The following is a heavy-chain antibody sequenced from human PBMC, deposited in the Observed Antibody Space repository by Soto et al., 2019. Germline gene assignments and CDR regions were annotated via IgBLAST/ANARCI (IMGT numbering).Heavy chain of an antibody. CDR2: ISAYSGNT. J-gene: IGHJ4*02. Sequence: QVQLVQSGAEVKKPGASVKVSCKASGYTFTSYGISWVRQAPGQGLEWMGWISAYSGNTNYAHKLQGRVTMTTDTSTSTAHMELRSPRSDDTAVYYCVRELIYGSGSHYWGEGTLVSVSS. D-gene: IGHD3-10*01. CDR1: GYTFTSYG. V-gene: IGHV1-18*01. CDR3: VRELIYGSGSHY.